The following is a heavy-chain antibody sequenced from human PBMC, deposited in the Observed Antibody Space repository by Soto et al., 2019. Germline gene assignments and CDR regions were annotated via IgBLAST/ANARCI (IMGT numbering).Heavy chain of an antibody. CDR2: ISGSSSYI. J-gene: IGHJ4*02. CDR1: GFTFSSYA. V-gene: IGHV3-21*01. D-gene: IGHD5-18*01. Sequence: PGGSLKLSCAASGFTFSSYAMSWVRQAPGKGLEWVSFISGSSSYIYYADSVKGRFTISRDNAKNSLYLQMNSLRAEDTAVYYCARDRGNIYLPIQTYYFDYWGQGTLVTVSS. CDR3: ARDRGNIYLPIQTYYFDY.